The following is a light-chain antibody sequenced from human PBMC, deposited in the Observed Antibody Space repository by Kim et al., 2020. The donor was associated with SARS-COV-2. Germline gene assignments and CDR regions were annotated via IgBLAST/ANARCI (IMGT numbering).Light chain of an antibody. V-gene: IGLV3-1*01. CDR1: NLGDKY. Sequence: VCVSPGQTATLTCSGDNLGDKYICWYQQKSGQSPVLVIYQNYKRPAGIPERFSGSNSGNTATLTISGTQAMDEADYYCQAWDFNRVFGRGTQLTVL. J-gene: IGLJ3*02. CDR3: QAWDFNRV. CDR2: QNY.